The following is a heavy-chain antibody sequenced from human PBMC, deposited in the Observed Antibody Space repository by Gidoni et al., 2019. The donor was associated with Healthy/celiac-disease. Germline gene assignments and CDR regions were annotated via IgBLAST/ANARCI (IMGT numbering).Heavy chain of an antibody. J-gene: IGHJ3*02. V-gene: IGHV3-23*01. D-gene: IGHD3-22*01. CDR2: ISGSGGST. Sequence: EVQLLESGGGLVQPGGSLSLSCAASGFTFSSYAISWVRQAPGKGLEWVSAISGSGGSTYYADAVKGRFTISRDNSKNTLYLQMNSLRAEDTAVYYCAKISSDYYDSSGSWRGDAFDIWGQGTMVTVSS. CDR3: AKISSDYYDSSGSWRGDAFDI. CDR1: GFTFSSYA.